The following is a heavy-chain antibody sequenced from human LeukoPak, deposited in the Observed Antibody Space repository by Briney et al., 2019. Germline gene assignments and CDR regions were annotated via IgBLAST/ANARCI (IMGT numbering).Heavy chain of an antibody. D-gene: IGHD2-21*02. V-gene: IGHV3-48*03. CDR2: IRTSGSTI. CDR1: GFTFSSYE. Sequence: GGSLRLSCAASGFTFSSYEMNWLRQAPGKGLEWVSHIRTSGSTIYYADSVKGRFTISRDNAKNSLYLQMNSLRAEDTAVYYCARTIGDLAAFDIWGQGTRVTVSS. J-gene: IGHJ3*02. CDR3: ARTIGDLAAFDI.